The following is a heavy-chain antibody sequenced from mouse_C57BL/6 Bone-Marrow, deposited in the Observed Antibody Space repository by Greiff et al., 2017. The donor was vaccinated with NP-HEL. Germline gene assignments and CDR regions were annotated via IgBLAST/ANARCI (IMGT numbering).Heavy chain of an antibody. CDR1: GYAFTNYL. CDR3: ARTYSNSAWFAY. J-gene: IGHJ3*01. CDR2: INPGSGGT. V-gene: IGHV1-54*01. D-gene: IGHD2-5*01. Sequence: VKLMESGAELVRPGTSVKVSCKASGYAFTNYLIAWVKQRPGQGLEWIGVINPGSGGTNYNEKFKGKATLTADKSSSTAYMQLSSLTSEDSAVYFCARTYSNSAWFAYWGQGTLVTVSA.